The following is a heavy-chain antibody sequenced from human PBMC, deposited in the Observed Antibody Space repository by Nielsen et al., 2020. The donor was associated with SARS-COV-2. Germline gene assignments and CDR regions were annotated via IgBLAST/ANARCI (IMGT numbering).Heavy chain of an antibody. CDR3: ARDRGYDILTGYNYYGMDV. CDR2: ISSSSSYI. D-gene: IGHD3-9*01. Sequence: GESLKISCAASGFTFSSYSMNWVRKAPGKGLEWVSSISSSSSYIYYADSVKGRFTISRDNAKNSLYLQMNSLRAEDTAVYYCARDRGYDILTGYNYYGMDVWGQGTTVTVSS. J-gene: IGHJ6*02. CDR1: GFTFSSYS. V-gene: IGHV3-21*01.